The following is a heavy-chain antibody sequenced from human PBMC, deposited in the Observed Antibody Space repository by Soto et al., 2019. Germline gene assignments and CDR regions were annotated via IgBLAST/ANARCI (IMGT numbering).Heavy chain of an antibody. J-gene: IGHJ5*02. D-gene: IGHD2-15*01. CDR2: IYYSGST. CDR3: VRSCRSWRYWFDP. CDR1: GGSISSYY. V-gene: IGHV4-59*01. Sequence: PSETLSLSCTVSGGSISSYYWSWIRQPPGKGLKWIGYIYYSGSTDYNPSLKSRVTISVDTSRNQFSLKMNSVTAVDSAVYYCVRSCRSWRYWFDPSGQGIPVTVSS.